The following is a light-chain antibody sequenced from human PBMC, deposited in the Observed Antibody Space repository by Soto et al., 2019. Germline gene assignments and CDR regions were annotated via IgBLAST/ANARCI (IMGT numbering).Light chain of an antibody. CDR2: HAS. V-gene: IGKV1-5*01. CDR3: KKYNRYSYT. CDR1: QSISTY. Sequence: DIQMTQSPSTLSASVGDRVTITCRASQSISTYLAWYQQKPGKAPKLLIYHASNLESGVPSRFSGSGSGTEFTLTISSLQPDDFETYYSKKYNRYSYTFGQGTKLEIK. J-gene: IGKJ2*01.